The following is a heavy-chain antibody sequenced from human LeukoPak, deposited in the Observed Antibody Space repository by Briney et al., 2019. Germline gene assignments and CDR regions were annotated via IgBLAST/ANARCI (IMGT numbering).Heavy chain of an antibody. Sequence: GGSLRLSCAASGFTFADYAMHGVGQAPGKGLEWVSGISWNSGTIGYADSVNGRFTISRDNAKNSLYLQMNSLRAEDTALYYCAKDIWQQLALFDYWGQGTLVTVSS. V-gene: IGHV3-9*01. D-gene: IGHD6-13*01. J-gene: IGHJ4*02. CDR1: GFTFADYA. CDR3: AKDIWQQLALFDY. CDR2: ISWNSGTI.